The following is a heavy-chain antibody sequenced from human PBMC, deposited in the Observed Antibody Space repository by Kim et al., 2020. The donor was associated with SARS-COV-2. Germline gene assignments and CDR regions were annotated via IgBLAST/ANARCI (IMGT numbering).Heavy chain of an antibody. J-gene: IGHJ2*01. CDR3: PRPPRYSSGWYV. D-gene: IGHD6-19*01. Sequence: SETLSLTCTVSGGSLSSSSYYWGWIRQPPGKGLEWIGTAYYIVKTYYNPSPKSRGPISVDTSKNQFSLKLGAVTAADTAVYYCPRPPRYSSGWYV. CDR2: AYYIVKT. CDR1: GGSLSSSSYY. V-gene: IGHV4-39*01.